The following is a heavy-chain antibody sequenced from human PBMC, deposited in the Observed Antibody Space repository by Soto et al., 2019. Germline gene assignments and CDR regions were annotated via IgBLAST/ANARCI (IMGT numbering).Heavy chain of an antibody. CDR2: INHSGST. Sequence: SLTCAVYGGSFSGYYWSWIRQPPGKGLEWIGEINHSGSTNYNPSLKSRVTISVDTSKNQFSLKLSSVTAADTAVYYCARDEDYGGNIVYWGQGTLVTVSS. CDR3: ARDEDYGGNIVY. CDR1: GGSFSGYY. D-gene: IGHD4-17*01. V-gene: IGHV4-34*01. J-gene: IGHJ4*02.